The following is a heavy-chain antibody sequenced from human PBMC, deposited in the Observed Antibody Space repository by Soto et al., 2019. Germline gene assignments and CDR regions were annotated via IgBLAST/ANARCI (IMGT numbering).Heavy chain of an antibody. CDR1: GFPLSTSGVG. CDR3: AHRRGIPEFLKLRNWLDP. Sequence: SGPTLVNPTQTLTLTCTCAGFPLSTSGVGVGWIRQPPGKALEWLALIYWDDDKRYSPSLKSRLTATKDTSKNQVVLTMTNMDPVDTATYYCAHRRGIPEFLKLRNWLDPWGQGTLVTVSS. CDR2: IYWDDDK. J-gene: IGHJ5*02. D-gene: IGHD3-3*01. V-gene: IGHV2-5*02.